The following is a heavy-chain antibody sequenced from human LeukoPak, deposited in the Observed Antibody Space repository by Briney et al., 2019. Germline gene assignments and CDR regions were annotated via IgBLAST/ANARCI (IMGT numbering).Heavy chain of an antibody. D-gene: IGHD2-15*01. CDR3: GRSSGYCSGGSCEYNWFDP. CDR2: IIPIFGTA. CDR1: GGTFSSYA. J-gene: IGHJ5*02. V-gene: IGHV1-69*13. Sequence: SVKVSCKASGGTFSSYAISWVRQAPGQGLEWMGGIIPIFGTANYAQKFQGRVTITADESTSTAYMELSSLRSEDTAVYYCGRSSGYCSGGSCEYNWFDPWGQGTLVTVSS.